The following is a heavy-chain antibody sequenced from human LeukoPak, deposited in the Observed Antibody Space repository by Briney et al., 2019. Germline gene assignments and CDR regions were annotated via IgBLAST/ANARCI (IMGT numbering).Heavy chain of an antibody. CDR2: IYFSGST. CDR3: ARVGYCSGGSCYSDYYYGMDV. D-gene: IGHD2-15*01. Sequence: PSETLSLTCTVSGGSISSYYWSWIRQPPGKGLEWIGYIYFSGSTNYNPSLKSRVTISVDTSKNQFSLKLSSVTAADTAVYYCARVGYCSGGSCYSDYYYGMDVWGQRTTVTVSS. J-gene: IGHJ6*02. CDR1: GGSISSYY. V-gene: IGHV4-59*01.